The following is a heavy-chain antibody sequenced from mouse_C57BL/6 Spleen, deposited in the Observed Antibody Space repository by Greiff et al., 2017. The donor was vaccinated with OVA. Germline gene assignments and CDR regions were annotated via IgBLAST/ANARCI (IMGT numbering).Heavy chain of an antibody. CDR3: ARQSYYLDY. V-gene: IGHV3-8*01. Sequence: VQLQQSGPGLVKPSQTLSLTCPVTGYSITSDYWNWIRKFPGNKLEYMGYISYSGSTYYNPSLNSRISITRDTSKNQYYLQLNSETTEDTATYYWARQSYYLDYWGQGTTLTVSS. CDR2: ISYSGST. CDR1: GYSITSDY. J-gene: IGHJ2*01.